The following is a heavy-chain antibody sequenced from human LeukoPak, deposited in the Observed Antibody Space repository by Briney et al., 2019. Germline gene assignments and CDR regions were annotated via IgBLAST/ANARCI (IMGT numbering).Heavy chain of an antibody. CDR2: IKQDGSEK. CDR3: ARGAEDSSGYYYVDY. Sequence: GGSLRLSCAASGFTFSSYWVSWVRQAPGKGLEWVANIKQDGSEKYYVDSVKGRFTISRDNAKNSLYLQMNSLRAEDTAVYYCARGAEDSSGYYYVDYWGQGTLVTVSS. D-gene: IGHD3-22*01. V-gene: IGHV3-7*01. CDR1: GFTFSSYW. J-gene: IGHJ4*02.